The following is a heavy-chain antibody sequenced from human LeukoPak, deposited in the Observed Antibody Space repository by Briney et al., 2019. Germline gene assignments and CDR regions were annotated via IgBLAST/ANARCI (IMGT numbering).Heavy chain of an antibody. V-gene: IGHV3-30*18. D-gene: IGHD6-13*01. J-gene: IGHJ4*02. CDR2: ISYDGSNK. CDR3: AKRKQQLVDY. Sequence: VAVISYDGSNKYYADSVKGRFTISRDNSKNTLYLQMNSLRAEDTAVYYCAKRKQQLVDYWGQGTLVTVSS.